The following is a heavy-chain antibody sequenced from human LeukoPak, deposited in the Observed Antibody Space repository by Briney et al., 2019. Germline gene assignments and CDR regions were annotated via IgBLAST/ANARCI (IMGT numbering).Heavy chain of an antibody. D-gene: IGHD2-2*01. CDR3: ARLIQVVPAASRNYYYYYYMDV. J-gene: IGHJ6*03. V-gene: IGHV4-34*01. CDR2: INHSGST. CDR1: GGSFSGYY. Sequence: WGTLSLTCAVYGGSFSGYYWSWIRQPPGKGLEWIGEINHSGSTNYNPSLKSRVTISVDTSKNQFSLKLSSVTAADTAVYYCARLIQVVPAASRNYYYYYYMDVWGKGTTVTVSS.